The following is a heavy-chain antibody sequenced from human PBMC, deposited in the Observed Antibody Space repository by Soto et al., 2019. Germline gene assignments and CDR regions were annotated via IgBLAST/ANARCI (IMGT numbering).Heavy chain of an antibody. Sequence: QVQLQESDAGLVKASQTLSLTCTVSGGSVSSGAYYWTWIRQRPGKGLEWIGYIYYSGSTYYSPSLKSRLSISLDTYKNQFSLRLSSVTAADTAMYYCARARLRAVYAFDIWRQGTMVTVSS. D-gene: IGHD5-12*01. J-gene: IGHJ3*02. CDR2: IYYSGST. CDR1: GGSVSSGAYY. CDR3: ARARLRAVYAFDI. V-gene: IGHV4-31*03.